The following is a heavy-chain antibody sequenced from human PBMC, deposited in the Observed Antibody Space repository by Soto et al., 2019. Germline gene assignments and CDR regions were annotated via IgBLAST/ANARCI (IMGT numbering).Heavy chain of an antibody. CDR3: AKDRHYPADQFHY. CDR1: VFTFSTYA. D-gene: IGHD2-2*01. V-gene: IGHV3-23*01. Sequence: VGSLRLSCAASVFTFSTYALSWVRQSPGKGLEWVSAISANGQGIYYADSVRGRFTISRDNSKNTIFLHMDSLRAEDTAVYYCAKDRHYPADQFHYWGQGTLVIVSS. J-gene: IGHJ4*02. CDR2: ISANGQGI.